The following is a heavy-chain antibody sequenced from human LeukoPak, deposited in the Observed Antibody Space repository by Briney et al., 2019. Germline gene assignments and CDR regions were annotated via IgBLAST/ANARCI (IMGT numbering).Heavy chain of an antibody. CDR3: VKVAKYYYGSETYYFFEH. Sequence: GESLRLSCAASGFTFTTYWMAWVRQFPGKGLEWVANINQDGTEKYYVDSVKSRFTISRDNAKNSLYLQMNSLRVEDTAIYYCVKVAKYYYGSETYYFFEHWGQGTPVTASS. CDR2: INQDGTEK. J-gene: IGHJ4*02. V-gene: IGHV3-7*01. D-gene: IGHD3-10*01. CDR1: GFTFTTYW.